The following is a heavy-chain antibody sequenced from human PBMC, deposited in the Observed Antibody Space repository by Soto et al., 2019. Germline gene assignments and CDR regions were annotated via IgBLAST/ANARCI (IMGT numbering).Heavy chain of an antibody. D-gene: IGHD3-16*01. CDR1: GFTFSSYA. V-gene: IGHV3-23*01. J-gene: IGHJ1*01. CDR2: ISGSGGST. CDR3: AKGVLGPEYFQH. Sequence: EVQLLESGGGLVQPGGSLRLSCAASGFTFSSYAMSWVRQAPGKGLEWVSAISGSGGSTYYADSVKGRFTISRDNSKNTLYLQMISLRAEDTAVYYCAKGVLGPEYFQHWGQGTLVTVSS.